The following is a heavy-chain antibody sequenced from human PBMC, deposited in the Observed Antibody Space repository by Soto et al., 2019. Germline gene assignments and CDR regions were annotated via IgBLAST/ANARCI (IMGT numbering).Heavy chain of an antibody. J-gene: IGHJ5*02. CDR1: GYSFTNND. V-gene: IGHV1-8*01. CDR2: MNPGSGDT. Sequence: ASVKVSCKASGYSFTNNDVSWVRQATGQGLEWMGWMNPGSGDTGYAQKFQGRVTMTRDISIATAYLELSSLRSDDTAIYYCARMATFGSLNWFDPWGQGTQVTVSS. CDR3: ARMATFGSLNWFDP. D-gene: IGHD3-16*01.